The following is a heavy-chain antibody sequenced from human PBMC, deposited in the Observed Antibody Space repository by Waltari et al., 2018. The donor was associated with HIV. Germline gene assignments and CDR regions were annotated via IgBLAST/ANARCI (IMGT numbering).Heavy chain of an antibody. V-gene: IGHV3-74*01. CDR1: GFSVSNHW. Sequence: TGGSLRLSCTASGFSVSNHWMDWVRQGPGKGLVWVARLNSDGSSRNYADAVKGRFVISRDNARNTVYLQLNSLRVEDTAMYFCARASHYIEFSTFDGDYY. CDR3: ARASHYIEFSTFDGDYY. J-gene: IGHJ6*01. CDR2: LNSDGSSR. D-gene: IGHD2-15*01.